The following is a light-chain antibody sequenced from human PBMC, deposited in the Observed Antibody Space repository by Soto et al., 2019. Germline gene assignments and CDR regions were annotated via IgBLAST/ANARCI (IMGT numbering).Light chain of an antibody. CDR2: DAS. V-gene: IGKV3-20*01. CDR3: QQCATSPLT. Sequence: EIVLTQSPGTLSLSPGERATLSCRASQSVTNNYVAWYQQKPGQAPRLLIHDASSRATGIPDRFSGSGSGTDFTLTISRLDPEDFSVYFCQQCATSPLTFGQGTRVDIK. J-gene: IGKJ1*01. CDR1: QSVTNNY.